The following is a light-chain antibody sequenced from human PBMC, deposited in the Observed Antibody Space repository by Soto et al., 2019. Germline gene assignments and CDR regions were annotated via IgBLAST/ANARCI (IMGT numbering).Light chain of an antibody. CDR2: WAS. Sequence: DVVMTQSPDSLAVSLGERATINCKSSQRVLYGSNSKSYLAWYQQKPGQPPKLLIYWASTRESGVPDRFSGSGSGTDFTLTISNLQAEDVAVYYCQPYYGFPMYIFGQGTKLEIK. CDR1: QRVLYGSNSKSY. J-gene: IGKJ2*01. V-gene: IGKV4-1*01. CDR3: QPYYGFPMYI.